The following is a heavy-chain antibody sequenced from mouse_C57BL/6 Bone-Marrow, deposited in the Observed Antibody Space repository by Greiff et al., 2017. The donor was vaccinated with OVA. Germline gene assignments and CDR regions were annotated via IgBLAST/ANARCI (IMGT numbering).Heavy chain of an antibody. CDR3: ARLYYGYEGFAY. CDR1: GFSLTSYG. CDR2: IWSGGST. D-gene: IGHD2-2*01. J-gene: IGHJ3*01. V-gene: IGHV2-2*01. Sequence: QVQLKESGPGLVQPSQSLSITCTVSGFSLTSYGVHWVRQSPGKGLEWLGVIWSGGSTDYNAAFISRLSISKDNSKSQVCFKMNSLQADDTAIYYCARLYYGYEGFAYWGQGTLVTVSA.